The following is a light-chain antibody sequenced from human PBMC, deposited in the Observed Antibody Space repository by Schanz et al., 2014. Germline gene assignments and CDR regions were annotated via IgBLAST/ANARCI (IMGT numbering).Light chain of an antibody. V-gene: IGLV2-14*02. J-gene: IGLJ3*02. CDR2: EGS. CDR3: SSYTSSSTWV. Sequence: QSALTQPASVSGSPGQSITISCTGTSSDIGSYNLVSWYQQHPDKAPKLMIYEGSKRPSGVSNRFSGSKSGNTASLTISGLQAEDEADYYCSSYTSSSTWVFGGGTKVTVL. CDR1: SSDIGSYNL.